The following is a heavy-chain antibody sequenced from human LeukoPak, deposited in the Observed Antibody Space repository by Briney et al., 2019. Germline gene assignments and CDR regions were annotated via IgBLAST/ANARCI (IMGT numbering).Heavy chain of an antibody. D-gene: IGHD3-10*01. CDR2: IYFNGGT. Sequence: PSETLSLTCSVSGASLSPHYWSWVRQAPGKGLEWIGYIYFNGGTNYNPSLKSRVTISVDTSKNQFSLKLRPVTAADTAVYYCARGGYYGWGNDFRFDPWGQGTLVTVSS. CDR3: ARGGYYGWGNDFRFDP. V-gene: IGHV4-59*11. J-gene: IGHJ5*02. CDR1: GASLSPHY.